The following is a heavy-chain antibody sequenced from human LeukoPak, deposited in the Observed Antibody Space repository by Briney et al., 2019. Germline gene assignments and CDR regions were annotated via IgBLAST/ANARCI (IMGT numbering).Heavy chain of an antibody. CDR1: GGSISSYY. CDR2: IYYSGST. Sequence: PSETLSLTCTVSGGSISSYYWSWIRQPPGKGLEWIGYIYYSGSTNYNPSLKSRVTISVDTSKNQFSLKLSSVTAADTAVYYCARLYIWRGSMDVWGKGTTVTISS. J-gene: IGHJ6*03. CDR3: ARLYIWRGSMDV. V-gene: IGHV4-59*12.